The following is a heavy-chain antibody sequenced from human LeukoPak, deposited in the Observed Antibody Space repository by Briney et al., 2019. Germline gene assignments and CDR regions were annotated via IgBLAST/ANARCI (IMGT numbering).Heavy chain of an antibody. CDR3: ARGRALWFGETPRNPSYYYGMDV. Sequence: SETLSLTCAVSGGSISSGGYSWSWIRQPPGRGLEWIGYIYHSGSTNYNPSLKSRVTISVDTSKNQFSLKLSSVTAADTAVYYCARGRALWFGETPRNPSYYYGMDVWGQGTTVTVSS. CDR1: GGSISSGGYS. V-gene: IGHV4-30-2*01. CDR2: IYHSGST. D-gene: IGHD3-10*01. J-gene: IGHJ6*02.